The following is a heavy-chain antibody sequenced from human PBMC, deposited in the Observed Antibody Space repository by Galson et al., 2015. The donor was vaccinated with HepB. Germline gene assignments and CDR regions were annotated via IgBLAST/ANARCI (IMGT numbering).Heavy chain of an antibody. J-gene: IGHJ4*02. CDR1: GYTSTNYH. CDR2: INPNDGAT. D-gene: IGHD2-15*01. Sequence: SVKVSCKASGYTSTNYHIHWVRQAPGQGFEWMGIINPNDGATSYPQKFQGRVTMTRDTSTSTVYMDLSSLRSEDTAVYYCARELVATYYFDYWGQATLVTVSS. V-gene: IGHV1-46*01. CDR3: ARELVATYYFDY.